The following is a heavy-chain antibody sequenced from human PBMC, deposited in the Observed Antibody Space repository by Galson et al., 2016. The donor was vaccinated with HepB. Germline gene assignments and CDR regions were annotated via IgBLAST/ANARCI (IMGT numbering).Heavy chain of an antibody. CDR1: GDSVTNDATI. CDR3: TRGYMHTGMNV. Sequence: CAISGDSVTNDATIWNWIRQSPSRGLEGLGRTYYRSQWFNEYAVSVKSRITSNSDTSRNQFSLQLDSVTPDDTAAYFCTRGYMHTGMNVWGQGTTVTVSS. J-gene: IGHJ6*02. CDR2: TYYRSQWFN. V-gene: IGHV6-1*01. D-gene: IGHD5-18*01.